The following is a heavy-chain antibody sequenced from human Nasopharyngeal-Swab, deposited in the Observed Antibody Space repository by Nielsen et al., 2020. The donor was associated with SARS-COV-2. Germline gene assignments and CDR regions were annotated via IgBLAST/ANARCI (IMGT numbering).Heavy chain of an antibody. J-gene: IGHJ6*02. D-gene: IGHD3-22*01. V-gene: IGHV3-13*01. CDR2: IGTAGDT. CDR1: GFTFSSYD. CDR3: ARDQWFSYYDRYAVGYYYYGMDV. Sequence: GGSLRLSCAASGFTFSSYDMHWVRQATGKGLEWVSAIGTAGDTYYPGSVKGRFTISRENAKNSLYLQMNSLRAEDTAVYYCARDQWFSYYDRYAVGYYYYGMDVWGQGTTVTVSS.